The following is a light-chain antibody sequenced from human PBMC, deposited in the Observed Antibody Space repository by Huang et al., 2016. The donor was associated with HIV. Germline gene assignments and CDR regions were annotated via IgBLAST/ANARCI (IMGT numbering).Light chain of an antibody. Sequence: IQMTQSPSTLSASVGERVTVTCRASESIGSWLAWYQQKPGKAPKLLIYKASTSTSGVPSRFSGSGSGTQFSLIISSLQPDDFATYYCQQYSTSMYSFGQGTKVEIK. CDR3: QQYSTSMYS. J-gene: IGKJ2*01. V-gene: IGKV1-5*03. CDR1: ESIGSW. CDR2: KAS.